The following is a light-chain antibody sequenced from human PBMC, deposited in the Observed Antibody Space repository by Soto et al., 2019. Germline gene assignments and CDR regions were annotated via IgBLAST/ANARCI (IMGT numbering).Light chain of an antibody. Sequence: DIVLTQSPLSLPVTPGEPASISCRSSQSLLHSNGHTYLDWYMQKPGQSPQLLIYLGSNRASGVPDRFSGSGSGTDFTLKISRVEAEDVGLYYCMQTLQSWTFGQGTKVEIK. J-gene: IGKJ1*01. CDR3: MQTLQSWT. CDR1: QSLLHSNGHTY. V-gene: IGKV2-28*01. CDR2: LGS.